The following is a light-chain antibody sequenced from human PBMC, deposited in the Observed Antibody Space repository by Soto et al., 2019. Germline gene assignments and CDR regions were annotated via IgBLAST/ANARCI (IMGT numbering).Light chain of an antibody. CDR1: SSDVGGYNY. CDR2: EVS. J-gene: IGLJ1*01. V-gene: IGLV2-14*01. Sequence: QSALTQPASVSGSPGQSITISCTGTSSDVGGYNYVSWYQQHPGKAPKLMIYEVSTRPSGVSNRFSGSKSGNTASLTISGLQAEDEADYYCSSYTSRSTLVFGPGTKLTVL. CDR3: SSYTSRSTLV.